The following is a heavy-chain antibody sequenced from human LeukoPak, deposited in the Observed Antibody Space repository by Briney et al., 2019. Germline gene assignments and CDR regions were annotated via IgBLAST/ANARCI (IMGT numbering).Heavy chain of an antibody. J-gene: IGHJ4*02. CDR3: VTLPTGDY. D-gene: IGHD2-15*01. V-gene: IGHV3-53*01. CDR1: GFTVSRNH. CDR2: IYIGGST. Sequence: PGGSLRLSCAAVGFTVSRNHMTWVREALGKGLEWVSIIYIGGSTYYAHSVRGRITISRDSSQNTLYLQMNGLRVEDTAVYYCVTLPTGDYWGQGTLVTVSS.